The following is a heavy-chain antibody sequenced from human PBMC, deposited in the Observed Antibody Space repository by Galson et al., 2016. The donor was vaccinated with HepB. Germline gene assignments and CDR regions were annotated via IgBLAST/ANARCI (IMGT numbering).Heavy chain of an antibody. Sequence: SLRLSCAASGFSFSNSGMSWVRQAPGRGLEWVSGITRSGDATHYADSVKGRFTISRDNSKNTLYLQMNSLRAEDTAVYYCARGGCSSTSCYRGRYYYYYYMDVWGKGTTVTVSS. CDR1: GFSFSNSG. CDR2: ITRSGDAT. J-gene: IGHJ6*03. D-gene: IGHD2-2*02. V-gene: IGHV3-23*01. CDR3: ARGGCSSTSCYRGRYYYYYYMDV.